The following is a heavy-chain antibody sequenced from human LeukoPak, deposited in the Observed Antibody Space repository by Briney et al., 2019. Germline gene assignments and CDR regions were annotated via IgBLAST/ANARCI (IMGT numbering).Heavy chain of an antibody. CDR1: GGTFSSYA. CDR2: IIPIFGTA. Sequence: VASLKVSCKASGGTFSSYAISWVRQAPGQGLEWMGGIIPIFGTANYAQKFQGRVTITADESTSTAYMELSSLRSEDTAVYYCAREEYYDILTGYNYWGQGTLVTVSS. J-gene: IGHJ4*02. CDR3: AREEYYDILTGYNY. V-gene: IGHV1-69*13. D-gene: IGHD3-9*01.